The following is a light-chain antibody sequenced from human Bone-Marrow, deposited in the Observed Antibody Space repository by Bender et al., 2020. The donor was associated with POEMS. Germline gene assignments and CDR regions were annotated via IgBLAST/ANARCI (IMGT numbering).Light chain of an antibody. V-gene: IGLV2-11*01. Sequence: QSALTQPRSVSGSPGQLVTISCTGTSSDVGGYTYVSWYQQHPGKAPKLIISDVSKRPSGISNRFSGSKSGNTASLTISGLQAEDEADYYCCSYVGATTYYVFATGTKVTVL. CDR1: SSDVGGYTY. CDR3: CSYVGATTYYV. CDR2: DVS. J-gene: IGLJ1*01.